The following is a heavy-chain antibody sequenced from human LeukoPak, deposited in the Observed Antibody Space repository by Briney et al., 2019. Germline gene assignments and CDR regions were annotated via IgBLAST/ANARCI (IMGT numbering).Heavy chain of an antibody. D-gene: IGHD3-22*01. J-gene: IGHJ4*02. V-gene: IGHV3-21*01. CDR2: ITSSSNYI. CDR1: GFTFSRYS. CDR3: ARARYDSSGYYPFGDY. Sequence: PGGSLRLSCAASGFTFSRYSMNWVRQAPGKGLEWVSLITSSSNYIYYADSVKGRFTISRDNAKNSLYLEMNSLRAEDTAVYYCARARYDSSGYYPFGDYWGQGTLVTVSS.